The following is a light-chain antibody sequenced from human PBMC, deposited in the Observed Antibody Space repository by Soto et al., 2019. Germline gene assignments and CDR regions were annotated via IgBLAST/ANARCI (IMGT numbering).Light chain of an antibody. CDR3: QQYGSSPLT. Sequence: EIVLTQSPGNLSLSPGERATLSCRASQSVSSYYLAWYQQKPGQAPRLLIYGASTRATGIPDRFSGSGSGTDFTLTITRLEPEDCALYYCQQYGSSPLTFGGGTKVDIK. CDR2: GAS. CDR1: QSVSSYY. V-gene: IGKV3-20*01. J-gene: IGKJ4*01.